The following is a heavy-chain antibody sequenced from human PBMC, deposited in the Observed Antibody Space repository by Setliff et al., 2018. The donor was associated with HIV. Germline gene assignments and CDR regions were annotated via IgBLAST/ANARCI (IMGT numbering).Heavy chain of an antibody. D-gene: IGHD3-16*01. CDR1: GYTFNNYY. CDR3: ARAYYDFVWGSSLAY. V-gene: IGHV1-46*02. CDR2: INPSDNRT. Sequence: GASVKVSCKASGYTFNNYYMHWVRQAPGQGLEWMGIINPSDNRTYYAQKFQGRVTMTRDTSTSSVYMELRSLRSEDTAVYYCARAYYDFVWGSSLAYWGQGTLVTVSS. J-gene: IGHJ4*02.